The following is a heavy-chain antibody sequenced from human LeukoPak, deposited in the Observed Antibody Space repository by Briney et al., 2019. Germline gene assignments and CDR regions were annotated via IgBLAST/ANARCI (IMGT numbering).Heavy chain of an antibody. Sequence: GGSLRLSCAASGFTFSSYAMSWVRQAPGKGLEWVSAISGSGGSTYYADSVKGRFTISRDNSKNTLYLQMNSLRAEDTAVYYCAKDRGIFGVVPSHAALWGQGTLVTVSS. D-gene: IGHD3-3*01. CDR1: GFTFSSYA. CDR2: ISGSGGST. J-gene: IGHJ4*02. CDR3: AKDRGIFGVVPSHAAL. V-gene: IGHV3-23*01.